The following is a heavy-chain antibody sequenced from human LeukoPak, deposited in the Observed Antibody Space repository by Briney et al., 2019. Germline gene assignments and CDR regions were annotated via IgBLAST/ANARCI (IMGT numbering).Heavy chain of an antibody. J-gene: IGHJ4*02. CDR2: INHRGST. CDR3: ARVPRSSSSVDY. Sequence: SETLSLTCAVYGGSFSGYYWSWIRQPPGKGLEWIGEINHRGSTNYNPSLKSRVTISVDTSKNQFSLKLHSVTAADTAVYYCARVPRSSSSVDYWGQGTLVTVSS. V-gene: IGHV4-34*01. CDR1: GGSFSGYY. D-gene: IGHD6-6*01.